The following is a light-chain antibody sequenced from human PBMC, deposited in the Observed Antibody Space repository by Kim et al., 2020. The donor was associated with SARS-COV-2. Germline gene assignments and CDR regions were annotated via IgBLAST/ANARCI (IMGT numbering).Light chain of an antibody. CDR3: NSRDSSGNHVV. V-gene: IGLV3-19*01. J-gene: IGLJ2*01. Sequence: AMQHTVRSPCQGDSLRSYYASWYQQKPGQAPVLVIYGKNNRPSGIPDRFSGSSSGNTASLTITGAQAEDEADYYCNSRDSSGNHVVFGGGTQLTVL. CDR2: GKN. CDR1: SLRSYY.